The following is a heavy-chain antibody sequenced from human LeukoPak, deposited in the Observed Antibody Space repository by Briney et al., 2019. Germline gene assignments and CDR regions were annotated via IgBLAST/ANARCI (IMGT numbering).Heavy chain of an antibody. J-gene: IGHJ3*02. CDR1: GFTFGSYG. CDR3: ARIKDIVVGGHGAFDI. Sequence: GGSLRLSCAASGFTFGSYGMHWVRQAPGKGLEWVAVIWYDGSNKYYADSVKGRFTISRDNSKNTLYLQMNSLRAEDTAVYYCARIKDIVVGGHGAFDIWGQGTMVTVSS. V-gene: IGHV3-33*01. D-gene: IGHD2-15*01. CDR2: IWYDGSNK.